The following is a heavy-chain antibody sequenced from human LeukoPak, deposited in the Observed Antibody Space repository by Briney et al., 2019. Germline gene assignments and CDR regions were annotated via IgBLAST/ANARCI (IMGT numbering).Heavy chain of an antibody. J-gene: IGHJ4*02. CDR3: AKDKGPNNWNDVWYFDY. CDR2: IRYDGSNK. CDR1: GFTLSSYG. D-gene: IGHD1-20*01. V-gene: IGHV3-30*02. Sequence: PGGSLRLSCAASGFTLSSYGMHWVRQAPGKGLEWVAFIRYDGSNKYYADSVKGRFTISRDNSKNTLYLQMNSLRAEDTAVYYCAKDKGPNNWNDVWYFDYWGQGTLVTVSS.